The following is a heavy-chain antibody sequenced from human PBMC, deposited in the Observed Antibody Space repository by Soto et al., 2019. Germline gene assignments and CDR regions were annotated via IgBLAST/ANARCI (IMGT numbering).Heavy chain of an antibody. Sequence: EVQLVESGGGLSKPGGPLRLPGAPSGFTFRSYRMNWARQPPGKGLEWVSSISSSSSYIYYADSVKGRFTISRDNAKNSLYLQMNSLRAEDTAVYYCARIYGLYAFDIWGQGTMVTVSS. CDR1: GFTFRSYR. J-gene: IGHJ3*02. V-gene: IGHV3-21*01. D-gene: IGHD4-17*01. CDR3: ARIYGLYAFDI. CDR2: ISSSSSYI.